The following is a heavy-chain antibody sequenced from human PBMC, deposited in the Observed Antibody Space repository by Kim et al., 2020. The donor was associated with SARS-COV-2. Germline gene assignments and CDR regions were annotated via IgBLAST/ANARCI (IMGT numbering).Heavy chain of an antibody. Sequence: SETLSLTCSVSGCSISSSSNYWGWIRQPPGKGLEWIGNINYSWSTYSNPSLKCRVTISVDTSKNQFSLKLSSVTAADTAVYYCARALLKFPTDAYDIWGQGKMVTVSA. CDR3: ARALLKFPTDAYDI. J-gene: IGHJ3*02. V-gene: IGHV4-39*01. CDR2: INYSWST. CDR1: GCSISSSSNY.